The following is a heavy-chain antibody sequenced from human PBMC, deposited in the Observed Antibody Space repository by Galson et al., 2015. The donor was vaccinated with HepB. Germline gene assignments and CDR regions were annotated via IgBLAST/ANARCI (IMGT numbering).Heavy chain of an antibody. CDR1: GGSFSSSNYY. CDR2: VYYSGRT. J-gene: IGHJ2*01. V-gene: IGHV4-39*01. Sequence: ETLSLTCAVSGGSFSSSNYYWGWIRQPPGKGLEWIGSVYYSGRTFYNPSLKRRVTISVDRSKNQLSLRLASVTAADTSVYYCARQPYTSGWLYWYFDLWGRGTLVTVSS. CDR3: ARQPYTSGWLYWYFDL. D-gene: IGHD6-19*01.